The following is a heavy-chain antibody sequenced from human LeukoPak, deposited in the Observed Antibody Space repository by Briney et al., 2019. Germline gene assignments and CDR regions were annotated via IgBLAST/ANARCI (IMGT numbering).Heavy chain of an antibody. CDR2: IIPIFNTA. V-gene: IGHV1-69*13. CDR1: GGTFSSYA. D-gene: IGHD2-8*01. Sequence: SVKVSCKASGGTFSSYAISWGRQAPGQGPEWMGGIIPIFNTANYTQKFQGRVTITVDESTSTAYMELSSLRSEDTAVYYCARDHGYVDYWGQGTLVTVSS. CDR3: ARDHGYVDY. J-gene: IGHJ4*02.